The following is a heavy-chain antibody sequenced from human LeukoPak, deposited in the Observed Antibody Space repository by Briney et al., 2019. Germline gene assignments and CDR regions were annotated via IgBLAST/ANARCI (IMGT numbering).Heavy chain of an antibody. J-gene: IGHJ4*02. CDR3: ASGDYGDRTRYYFDY. CDR2: ISSSSSYI. D-gene: IGHD4-17*01. CDR1: GFTFSNYA. V-gene: IGHV3-21*01. Sequence: GGSLRLSCAASGFTFSNYAMTWVRQAPGKGLEWVSSISSSSSYIYYADSVKGRLTISRDNAKNSLYLQMNSLRAEDTAVYYCASGDYGDRTRYYFDYWGQGTLVTVSS.